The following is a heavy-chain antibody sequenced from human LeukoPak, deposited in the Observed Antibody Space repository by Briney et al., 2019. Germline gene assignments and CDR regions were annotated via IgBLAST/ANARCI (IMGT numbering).Heavy chain of an antibody. Sequence: QPGGSLRLSCAASGFTFSSYAMSWVRQAPGTGLEWVSAISGSGGSTYYADSVKGRFAISRDNSKNTLYLQMNSLRAEDTAVYYCAKGPIAVAEFDYWGQGTLVTVSS. CDR3: AKGPIAVAEFDY. CDR2: ISGSGGST. CDR1: GFTFSSYA. J-gene: IGHJ4*02. V-gene: IGHV3-23*01. D-gene: IGHD6-19*01.